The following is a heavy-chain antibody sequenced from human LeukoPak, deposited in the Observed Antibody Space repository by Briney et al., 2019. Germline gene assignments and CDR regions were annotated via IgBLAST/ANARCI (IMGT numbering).Heavy chain of an antibody. J-gene: IGHJ4*02. V-gene: IGHV1-46*01. CDR2: INPRDGST. Sequence: ASVKVSCKASGYTFTSYYMHWVRQAPGQGLEWMGIINPRDGSTSYAQKFQGRVTVTRDTSTSTVHMELSGLRSEDTAVYYCARDQEAFDYWGQGTLVTVSS. CDR3: ARDQEAFDY. CDR1: GYTFTSYY.